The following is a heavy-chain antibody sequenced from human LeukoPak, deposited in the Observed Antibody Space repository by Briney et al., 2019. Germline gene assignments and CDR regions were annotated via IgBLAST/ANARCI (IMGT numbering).Heavy chain of an antibody. CDR3: ARDSIAYYDSSGYYY. CDR1: GYTFTGYY. D-gene: IGHD3-22*01. V-gene: IGHV1-2*04. J-gene: IGHJ4*02. Sequence: ASVKVSCKASGYTFTGYYMHWVRQAPGQGLEWMGWINPDSGGTNYAQKFQGWVTMTRDTSISTAYMELSRLRSDGTAVYYCARDSIAYYDSSGYYYWGQGTLVTVSS. CDR2: INPDSGGT.